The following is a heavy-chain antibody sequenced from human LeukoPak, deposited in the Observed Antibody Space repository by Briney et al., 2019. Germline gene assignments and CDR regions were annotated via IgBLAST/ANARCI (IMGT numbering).Heavy chain of an antibody. CDR2: IYYSGST. CDR1: GGSISSGDYY. J-gene: IGHJ3*02. CDR3: ARDRPGGAFDI. V-gene: IGHV4-30-4*02. Sequence: PSETLSLTCTVSGGSISSGDYYWSWIRQPPGKGLEWIGYIYYSGSTYYNPSLKSRVTISVDTSKNQFSLELSSVTAADTAVYYCARDRPGGAFDIWGQGTMVTVSS. D-gene: IGHD1-26*01.